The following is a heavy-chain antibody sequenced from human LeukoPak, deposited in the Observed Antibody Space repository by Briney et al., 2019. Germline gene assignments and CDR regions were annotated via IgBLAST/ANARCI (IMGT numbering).Heavy chain of an antibody. V-gene: IGHV4-30-2*01. J-gene: IGHJ4*02. D-gene: IGHD1-26*01. CDR1: GGSISSGGYY. Sequence: SETLSLTCTVSGGSISSGGYYWGWIRQPPGKGLEWIGYIYYSGSTYYNPSLKSRVTISVDRSKNQLSLKLSSVTAADTAVYYCAREFMMSSYYFDHWGQGTVVTVS. CDR3: AREFMMSSYYFDH. CDR2: IYYSGST.